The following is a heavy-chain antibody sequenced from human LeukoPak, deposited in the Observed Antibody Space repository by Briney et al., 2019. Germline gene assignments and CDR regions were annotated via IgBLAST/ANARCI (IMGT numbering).Heavy chain of an antibody. J-gene: IGHJ4*02. CDR1: GFTFSSYA. CDR3: AKDLRVVINSNDY. V-gene: IGHV3-23*01. CDR2: ISGSGGST. Sequence: GGSLRLSCAASGFTFSSYAMTWVRQAPGKGLEWVSAISGSGGSTYYADSVKGRFTISRDNSKNTLYLQMNSLRAEDTAVYYCAKDLRVVINSNDYWGRGTLVTVSS. D-gene: IGHD3-3*01.